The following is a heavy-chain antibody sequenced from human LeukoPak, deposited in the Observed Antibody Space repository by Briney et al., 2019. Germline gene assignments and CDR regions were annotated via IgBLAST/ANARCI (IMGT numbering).Heavy chain of an antibody. D-gene: IGHD3-22*01. Sequence: ASVTVSCKASGYTFTGYYMYWVRHAPGPGIEWKGWIHTYNGQTNYAQKDQGKVPMTTDTSKSTAYMELRSLRSDDTAVYYCARDQYYDSKGWFDPWGQGTLVTVSS. J-gene: IGHJ5*02. CDR3: ARDQYYDSKGWFDP. CDR2: IHTYNGQT. CDR1: GYTFTGYY. V-gene: IGHV1-18*04.